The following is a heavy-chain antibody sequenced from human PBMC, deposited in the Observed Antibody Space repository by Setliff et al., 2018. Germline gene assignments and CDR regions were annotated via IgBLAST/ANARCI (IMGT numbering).Heavy chain of an antibody. J-gene: IGHJ4*02. Sequence: ASVKVSCKASGYNFNGYYLHWVRQAPGQGLEWLGWISPHTGNTNYAQNFQGRVTMTRDTSISTAYMELSSLRSDDTAVYYCARFSGHNYGSFDSWGQGTLVTVSS. CDR2: ISPHTGNT. D-gene: IGHD5-18*01. V-gene: IGHV1-2*02. CDR1: GYNFNGYY. CDR3: ARFSGHNYGSFDS.